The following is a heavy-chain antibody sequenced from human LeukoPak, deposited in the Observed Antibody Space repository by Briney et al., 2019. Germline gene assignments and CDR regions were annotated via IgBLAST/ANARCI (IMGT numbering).Heavy chain of an antibody. CDR3: VTRVKSTGDY. D-gene: IGHD1-1*01. Sequence: PGGSLRLSCEASGFTFSNYWMNWVRQAPGKGLEWIGRIKTKTDGGTTEYAAPVKGRFTISRDDSKNTVYLQMNSLKTEDTALYYCVTRVKSTGDYWGQGTLVTVSS. V-gene: IGHV3-15*01. J-gene: IGHJ4*02. CDR1: GFTFSNYW. CDR2: IKTKTDGGTT.